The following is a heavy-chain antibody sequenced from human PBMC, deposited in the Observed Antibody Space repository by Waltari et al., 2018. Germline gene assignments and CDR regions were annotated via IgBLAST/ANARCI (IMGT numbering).Heavy chain of an antibody. CDR3: ARVTRFGVVMSPFDY. CDR1: GYTFTSYG. CDR2: ISAYNGNT. Sequence: QVQLVQSGAEVKKPGASVKVPCKASGYTFTSYGMSWVRQAPGQGLEWMGWISAYNGNTNYAQKLQGRVTMTTDTSTSTAYMELRSLRSDDTAVYYCARVTRFGVVMSPFDYWGQGTLVTVSS. J-gene: IGHJ4*02. V-gene: IGHV1-18*01. D-gene: IGHD3-3*01.